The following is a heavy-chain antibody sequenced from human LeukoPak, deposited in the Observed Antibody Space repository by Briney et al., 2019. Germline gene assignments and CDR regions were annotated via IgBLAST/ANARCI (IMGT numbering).Heavy chain of an antibody. V-gene: IGHV3-21*01. CDR1: GFTFSSYS. D-gene: IGHD3-22*01. CDR2: ISSSSSYV. J-gene: IGHJ4*02. Sequence: GSLRLSCAASGFTFSSYSMNWVRQAPGKGLEWVSSISSSSSYVYYADSVKGRFTISRDNAKNSLYLQMNSLRAEDTAVYYCARDQTNYYDSSGYYWPFDYGGQGTLVPVSS. CDR3: ARDQTNYYDSSGYYWPFDY.